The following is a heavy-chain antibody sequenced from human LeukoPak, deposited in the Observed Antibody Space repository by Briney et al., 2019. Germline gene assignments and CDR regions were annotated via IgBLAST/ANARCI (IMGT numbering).Heavy chain of an antibody. CDR2: ISAYNGKT. D-gene: IGHD2-15*01. CDR1: GYTFTSYG. Sequence: GASVKVSCKASGYTFTSYGINWVRQAPGQGLEWMGWISAYNGKTNYAQKLQGRVTMTTDTSTSTVYMELRSLRSDDTAAYYCARGTISGQDYYYMDVWGKGTTVTVSS. V-gene: IGHV1-18*01. J-gene: IGHJ6*03. CDR3: ARGTISGQDYYYMDV.